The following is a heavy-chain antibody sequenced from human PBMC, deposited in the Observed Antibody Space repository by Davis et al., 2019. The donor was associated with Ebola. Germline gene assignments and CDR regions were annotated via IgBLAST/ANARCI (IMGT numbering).Heavy chain of an antibody. V-gene: IGHV4-34*01. J-gene: IGHJ4*02. CDR2: INHSGST. Sequence: MPSETLSLTCAVYGGSFSGYYWSWIRQPPGKGLEWIGEINHSGSTNYNPSLKSRVTISVDTSKNQFSLKLSSVTAADTAVYYCARRVGGFFDYWGQGTLDTVSS. CDR1: GGSFSGYY. CDR3: ARRVGGFFDY. D-gene: IGHD3-16*01.